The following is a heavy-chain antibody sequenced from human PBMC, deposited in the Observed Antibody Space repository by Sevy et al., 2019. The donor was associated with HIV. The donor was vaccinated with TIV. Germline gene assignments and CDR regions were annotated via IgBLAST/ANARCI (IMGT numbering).Heavy chain of an antibody. J-gene: IGHJ6*02. V-gene: IGHV3-30*18. CDR2: ISYDGSNK. CDR1: GFTFSSYG. CDR3: AKDIGIAARLDSCYGMDV. D-gene: IGHD6-6*01. Sequence: GGSLRLSCAASGFTFSSYGMHWVRQAPGKGLEWVAVISYDGSNKYYADSVKGRFTISRDNSKNTLYLQMNSLRAEDTAVYYCAKDIGIAARLDSCYGMDVWGQGTTVTVSS.